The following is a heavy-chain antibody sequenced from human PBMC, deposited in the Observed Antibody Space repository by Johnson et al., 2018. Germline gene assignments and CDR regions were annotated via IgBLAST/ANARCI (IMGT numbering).Heavy chain of an antibody. CDR3: ARGLMGYYYYYIDV. D-gene: IGHD3-10*01. Sequence: QVQLQESGPGLVKPSETLSLTCSVSGGSITSDFWSWIRQPPGKGLAWIGYIYYSGATNYNPSLKSRVTISVDTSKNQFSLKLRSVTAADTAMYFCARGLMGYYYYYIDVWGKGTTVTVSS. CDR1: GGSITSDF. CDR2: IYYSGAT. V-gene: IGHV4-59*01. J-gene: IGHJ6*03.